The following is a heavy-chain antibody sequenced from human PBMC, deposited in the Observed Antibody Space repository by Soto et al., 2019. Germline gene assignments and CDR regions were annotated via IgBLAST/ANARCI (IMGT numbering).Heavy chain of an antibody. Sequence: SETMSLTCFVSGASISSPFWSCSGQTPRKELEWIGYISYCGPTPYTTSLKSRITLSVDTSKSQFSLGVASVTAADTAVDYCARGHRAMEYDDDYGMDVWGRGTRFTVSS. CDR3: ARGHRAMEYDDDYGMDV. D-gene: IGHD5-18*01. J-gene: IGHJ6*02. V-gene: IGHV4-59*11. CDR1: GASISSPF. CDR2: ISYCGPT.